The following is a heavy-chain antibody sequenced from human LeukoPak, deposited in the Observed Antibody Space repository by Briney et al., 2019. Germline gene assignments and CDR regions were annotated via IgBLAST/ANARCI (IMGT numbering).Heavy chain of an antibody. Sequence: PSETLSLTCTVSGGSISSYYWSWIRQPPGKGLEWIGYIYYSGSTNYNPSLKSRVTISVDTSKNQFSLKLSSVTAADTAVYYCARVVGGSGLFDAFDIWGQGTMVTVSS. CDR3: ARVVGGSGLFDAFDI. CDR2: IYYSGST. V-gene: IGHV4-59*01. J-gene: IGHJ3*02. CDR1: GGSISSYY. D-gene: IGHD3-22*01.